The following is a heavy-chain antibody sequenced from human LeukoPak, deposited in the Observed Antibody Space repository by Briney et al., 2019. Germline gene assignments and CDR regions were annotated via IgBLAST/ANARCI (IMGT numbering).Heavy chain of an antibody. V-gene: IGHV1-46*01. D-gene: IGHD5-24*01. J-gene: IGHJ4*02. CDR2: INPSGGST. CDR1: GYTFTSYY. Sequence: ASVKVSCKASGYTFTSYYMHWVRQAPGQGLEWMGIINPSGGSTSYAQKFQGRVTMTRDTSTSTVYMELSGLRSEDTAVYYCARERYPRRWLQLISLSPFDYWGQGTLVTVSS. CDR3: ARERYPRRWLQLISLSPFDY.